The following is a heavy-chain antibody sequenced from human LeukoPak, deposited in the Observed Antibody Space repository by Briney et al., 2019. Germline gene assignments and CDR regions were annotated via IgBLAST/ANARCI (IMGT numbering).Heavy chain of an antibody. CDR2: ISSGGST. D-gene: IGHD3-22*01. J-gene: IGHJ4*02. CDR1: GFTVSTNY. Sequence: PPGGSLRLSCAVSGFTVSTNYMSWVRQAPGKGLEWVSVISSGGSTYYADSVKGRFTISRDNSKNTLYLQMNSLRAEDTAVYYCARELMIVATLGYWGQGTLVTVSS. V-gene: IGHV3-66*01. CDR3: ARELMIVATLGY.